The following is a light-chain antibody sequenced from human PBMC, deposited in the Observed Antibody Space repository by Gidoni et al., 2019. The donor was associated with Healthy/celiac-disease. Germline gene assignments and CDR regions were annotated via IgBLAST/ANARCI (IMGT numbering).Light chain of an antibody. CDR1: QSISSW. Sequence: DIQMTQSPSTLSASVGDRVTITCRASQSISSWLAWYQQKPGKAPKLLIYKASSLESGVPSSFSGSGSGTEFTLTISSLQPDDFATYYCQQYNSYSYTFGQXTKLESK. CDR3: QQYNSYSYT. CDR2: KAS. V-gene: IGKV1-5*03. J-gene: IGKJ2*01.